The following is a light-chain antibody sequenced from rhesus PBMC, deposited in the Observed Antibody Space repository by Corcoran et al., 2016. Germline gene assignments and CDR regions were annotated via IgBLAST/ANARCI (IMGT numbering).Light chain of an antibody. CDR1: QGISSW. CDR3: QHHKTYPYS. V-gene: IGKV1-33*02. CDR2: AAS. J-gene: IGKJ2*01. Sequence: DIQMTQSPSSLSASVGDRVTITCQASQGISSWLAWYQQNPGKAPKLLIYAASSLQSGVASRFSGSGSGTDFTLTISSLQPEEFATYYCQHHKTYPYSFGQGTKGEI.